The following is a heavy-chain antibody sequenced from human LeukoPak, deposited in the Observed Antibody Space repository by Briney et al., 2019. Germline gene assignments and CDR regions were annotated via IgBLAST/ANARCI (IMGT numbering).Heavy chain of an antibody. CDR3: AKDVHYCDYVPRWFDP. CDR1: GFTFSSYA. D-gene: IGHD4-17*01. V-gene: IGHV3-23*01. J-gene: IGHJ5*02. Sequence: GGSLRLSCAASGFTFSSYAMSWVRQAPGKGLEWVAAISGSGGSTYYADSVKGRFTISRDNSKNTLYLQMNSLRAEDTAVYYCAKDVHYCDYVPRWFDPWGQGTLVTVSS. CDR2: ISGSGGST.